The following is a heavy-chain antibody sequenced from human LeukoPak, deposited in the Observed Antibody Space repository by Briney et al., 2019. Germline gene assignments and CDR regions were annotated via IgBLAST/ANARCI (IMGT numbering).Heavy chain of an antibody. Sequence: NPSETLSLTCAVYGGSFSGYYWSWIRQPPGKGLEWIGEINHSGSTIYNPSLKSRVTISVDTSKNQFSLKLSSVTAADTAVYYCARAPPLYCSSTSCHYYYYYMDVWGKGTTVTVSS. J-gene: IGHJ6*03. V-gene: IGHV4-34*01. CDR3: ARAPPLYCSSTSCHYYYYYMDV. CDR2: INHSGST. CDR1: GGSFSGYY. D-gene: IGHD2-2*01.